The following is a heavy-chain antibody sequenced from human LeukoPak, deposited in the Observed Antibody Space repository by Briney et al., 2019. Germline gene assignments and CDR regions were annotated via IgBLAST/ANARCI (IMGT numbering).Heavy chain of an antibody. D-gene: IGHD3-22*01. CDR3: ARGGYYDSSGSRDAFDI. V-gene: IGHV4-61*02. Sequence: SXTLSLTCTVSGGSISSGSYFWNWIRQPAGKGLEWIVRIYTSGSTYYNPSLKSRVTISLDTSKNQFSLKLSSVTAADTAVYYCARGGYYDSSGSRDAFDIWGQGTMVTVSS. CDR1: GGSISSGSYF. CDR2: IYTSGST. J-gene: IGHJ3*02.